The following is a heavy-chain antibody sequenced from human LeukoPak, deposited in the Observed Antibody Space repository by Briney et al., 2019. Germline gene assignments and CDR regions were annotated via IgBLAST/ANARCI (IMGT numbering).Heavy chain of an antibody. D-gene: IGHD3-10*01. J-gene: IGHJ6*02. CDR1: GFTFSNHA. CDR3: ARDFGGSGSYVYYAMDV. CDR2: ISSNGSNT. V-gene: IGHV3-64*01. Sequence: GGSLRLSCAASGFTFSNHAVHWVRQAPGKGLEYVSAISSNGSNTYYANSVKGRFTISRDNSKNTLYLQMGSLRVEDMAVYYCARDFGGSGSYVYYAMDVWGQGTTVAVSS.